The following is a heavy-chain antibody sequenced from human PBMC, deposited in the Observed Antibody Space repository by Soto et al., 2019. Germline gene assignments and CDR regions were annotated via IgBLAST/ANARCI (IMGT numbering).Heavy chain of an antibody. CDR1: GGSISSGGYY. CDR2: IYYSGST. J-gene: IGHJ4*02. V-gene: IGHV4-31*03. CDR3: ARVNYYDSSGYFDY. Sequence: SGTLSLTCTVSGGSISSGGYYWSWIRQHPGKGLEWIGYIYYSGSTYYNPSLKSRVTISVDTSKNQFSLKLSSVTAADTAVYYCARVNYYDSSGYFDYWGEGTLVTVSS. D-gene: IGHD3-22*01.